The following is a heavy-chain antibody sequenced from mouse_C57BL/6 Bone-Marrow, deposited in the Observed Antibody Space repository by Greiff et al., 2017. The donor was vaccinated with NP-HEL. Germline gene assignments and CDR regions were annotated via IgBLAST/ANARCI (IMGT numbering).Heavy chain of an antibody. CDR2: IRLKSDNYAT. J-gene: IGHJ1*03. Sequence: EVKLMESGGGLVQPGGSMKLSCVASGFTFSNYWMNWVRQSPEKGLEWVAQIRLKSDNYATHYAESVKGRFTISRDDSKSSVYLQMNNLRAEDTGIYYCTGGITTVVATRYFDVWGTGTTVTVSS. D-gene: IGHD1-1*01. CDR1: GFTFSNYW. V-gene: IGHV6-3*01. CDR3: TGGITTVVATRYFDV.